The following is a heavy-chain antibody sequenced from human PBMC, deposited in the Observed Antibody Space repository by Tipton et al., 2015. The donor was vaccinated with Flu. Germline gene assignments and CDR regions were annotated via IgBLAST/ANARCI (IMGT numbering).Heavy chain of an antibody. V-gene: IGHV4-59*08. CDR2: ISYSGST. CDR1: GGSFSGYY. CDR3: SRDFCSGGFCYPDY. J-gene: IGHJ4*02. Sequence: TLSLTCAVYGGSFSGYYWSWIRQSPGKGLEWIGYISYSGSTNYNPSLKSRVTISVDTSKNQFSLKLSSVTAADTAVYYCSRDFCSGGFCYPDYWGQGTLVTVSS. D-gene: IGHD2-15*01.